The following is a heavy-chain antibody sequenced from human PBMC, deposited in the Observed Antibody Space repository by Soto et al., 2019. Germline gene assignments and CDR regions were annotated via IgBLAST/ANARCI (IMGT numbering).Heavy chain of an antibody. J-gene: IGHJ4*02. CDR2: ISGSGDNT. CDR1: GFDFSGYA. CDR3: AKDKGGVSVSGVIIPYYFDY. D-gene: IGHD3-3*01. Sequence: PGGCLRRSFAASGFDFSGYAMSWVRRAPGKGLEWLSAISGSGDNTYYADSVKGRFTMSRDNSRNTLYLQMNSLGAEDAAIYYCAKDKGGVSVSGVIIPYYFDYWGQGTLVTVSS. V-gene: IGHV3-23*01.